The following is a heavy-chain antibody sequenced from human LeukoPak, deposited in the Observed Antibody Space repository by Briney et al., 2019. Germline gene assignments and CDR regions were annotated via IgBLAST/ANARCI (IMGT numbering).Heavy chain of an antibody. J-gene: IGHJ6*03. CDR2: IKQDGSEK. V-gene: IGHV3-7*01. Sequence: PGGSLRLSCAASGFTFSSYWMSWVRQAPGKGLEWVANIKQDGSEKYYVDSVKGRFTISRDNAKNSLYLQMNSLGAEDTAVYYCARDLTGTYYYYYYMDVWGKGTTVTVSS. D-gene: IGHD1-1*01. CDR1: GFTFSSYW. CDR3: ARDLTGTYYYYYYMDV.